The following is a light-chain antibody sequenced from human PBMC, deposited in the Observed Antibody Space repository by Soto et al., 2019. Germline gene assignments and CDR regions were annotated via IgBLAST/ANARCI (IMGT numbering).Light chain of an antibody. J-gene: IGKJ5*01. CDR1: QSVSSK. V-gene: IGKV3-11*01. CDR2: DAS. CDR3: QQRSNWPQSIT. Sequence: EILMTQSPATLSVSPGDRATLSCGASQSVSSKLAWYQQKTGKATRLLIFDASDMAPGIPARLSGSGSAKDFTLTINNLETEDFAVYYCQQRSNWPQSITFGQGTRLEIK.